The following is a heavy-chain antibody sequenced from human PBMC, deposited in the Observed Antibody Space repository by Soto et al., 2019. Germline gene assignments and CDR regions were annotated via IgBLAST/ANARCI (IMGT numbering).Heavy chain of an antibody. CDR2: VFLGDSDA. J-gene: IGHJ5*02. V-gene: IGHV5-51*01. CDR3: ARRRGRCSDGVRYSWWFDP. D-gene: IGHD2-8*01. Sequence: PGESLKISCQGSGYTFISYYITWVRQMPGKGLEWIGFVFLGDSDARYSPAFQGKVAMSADRSGTYLQWSSLKASDTVIYYCARRRGRCSDGVRYSWWFDPWGQGTRVTVSS. CDR1: GYTFISYY.